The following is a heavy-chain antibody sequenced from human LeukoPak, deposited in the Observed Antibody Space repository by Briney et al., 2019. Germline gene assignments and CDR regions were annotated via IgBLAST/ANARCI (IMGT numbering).Heavy chain of an antibody. J-gene: IGHJ3*02. CDR3: GYCSGGTCYSHAFEI. CDR2: IGGSGAYT. CDR1: GFTFRGYA. V-gene: IGHV3-23*01. D-gene: IGHD2-15*01. Sequence: GGSLRLSGAASGFTFRGYARSWVAQAQGKGWKGFSAIGGSGAYTFYADSVKGRFTISRDNSKNTLYLQMNSLRAEDTAIYYCGYCSGGTCYSHAFEIWGQGTMVTVSS.